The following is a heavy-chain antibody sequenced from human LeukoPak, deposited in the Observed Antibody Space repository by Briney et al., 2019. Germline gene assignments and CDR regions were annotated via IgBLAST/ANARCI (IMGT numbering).Heavy chain of an antibody. CDR3: ARHVATGMDYFDY. V-gene: IGHV4-59*08. D-gene: IGHD2-8*02. J-gene: IGHJ4*02. Sequence: WDTLSLTCTVSGGPMSNYYWTWMRQPAGKGREGVGYVYYTGNTNYNPSLESRVTISVDTYENQFYLKLSSVTAADTAVYHCARHVATGMDYFDYWGQGTLVTVSS. CDR2: VYYTGNT. CDR1: GGPMSNYY.